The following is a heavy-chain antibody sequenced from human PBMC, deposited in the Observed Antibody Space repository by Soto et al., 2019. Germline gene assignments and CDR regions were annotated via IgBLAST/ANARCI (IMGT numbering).Heavy chain of an antibody. Sequence: PVESLKISCHCSGYTFSNFWIGWVRQLPGKGLEWMGVIYPGDHETRYSPSFRGKVTISADKSVNTAYLQWITLEASDSAVYFCARSPRSSPYFDYWGQGALVTVSS. J-gene: IGHJ4*02. D-gene: IGHD6-13*01. CDR3: ARSPRSSPYFDY. CDR2: IYPGDHET. V-gene: IGHV5-51*01. CDR1: GYTFSNFW.